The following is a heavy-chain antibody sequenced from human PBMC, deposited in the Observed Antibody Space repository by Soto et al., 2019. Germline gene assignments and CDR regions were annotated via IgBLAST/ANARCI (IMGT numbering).Heavy chain of an antibody. CDR1: GFTFSTYS. V-gene: IGHV3-21*01. J-gene: IGHJ6*02. Sequence: GGSLRLSCVGSGFTFSTYSINWVRQAPGKGLEWVSSISSRSDIYYADSVKGRFTISRDNAKNSVSLQMNSMRAEDTAVYYCAREDTAWPLAYGLDVWGQGTTVTVSS. D-gene: IGHD2-21*02. CDR3: AREDTAWPLAYGLDV. CDR2: ISSRSDI.